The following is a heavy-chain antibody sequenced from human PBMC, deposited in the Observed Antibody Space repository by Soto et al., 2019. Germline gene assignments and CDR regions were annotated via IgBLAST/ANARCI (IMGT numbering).Heavy chain of an antibody. J-gene: IGHJ4*02. V-gene: IGHV3-23*01. D-gene: IGHD3-22*01. Sequence: SLRLSCAASGFTFSSYAMNWVRQGPGKGLEWVSVISGSGGSTYYADSVKGRFTISRDNSKNTLYLQMNSLRAEDTAVYYCARDYDSSGYPRYYFDYWGQGTLVTVSS. CDR2: ISGSGGST. CDR1: GFTFSSYA. CDR3: ARDYDSSGYPRYYFDY.